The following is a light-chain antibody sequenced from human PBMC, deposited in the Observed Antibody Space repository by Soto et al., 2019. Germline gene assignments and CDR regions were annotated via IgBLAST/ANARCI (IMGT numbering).Light chain of an antibody. V-gene: IGLV2-14*01. CDR1: SRDVGGYNY. J-gene: IGLJ1*01. Sequence: QSALTQPASVSGSPGQSITISCTGTSRDVGGYNYVSWYQQHPGKAPKLMIYDVSNRPSGVSNRFSGSKSGNTASLTISGLQAEDEADYYCSSYTSSSTQYVFGTGTKLTVL. CDR3: SSYTSSSTQYV. CDR2: DVS.